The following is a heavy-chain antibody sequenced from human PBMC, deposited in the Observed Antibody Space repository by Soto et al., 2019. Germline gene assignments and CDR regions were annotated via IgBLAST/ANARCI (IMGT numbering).Heavy chain of an antibody. CDR2: ISSSSSVI. D-gene: IGHD7-27*01. Sequence: EVQLVESGGGLVQPGGSLRLSCATSGFILSDCAMNWVRQAPGKGREWVSYISSSSSVIDYADSVKGRFTVSRDNARISLYLQMNSLRAEDTAVYYCARDLSWGSNWYYYMDVWGKGTTVTVSS. V-gene: IGHV3-48*01. CDR1: GFILSDCA. J-gene: IGHJ6*03. CDR3: ARDLSWGSNWYYYMDV.